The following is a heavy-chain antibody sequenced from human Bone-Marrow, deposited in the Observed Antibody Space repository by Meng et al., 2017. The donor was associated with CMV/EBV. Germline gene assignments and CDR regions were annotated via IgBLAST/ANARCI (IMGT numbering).Heavy chain of an antibody. CDR3: ARVWVGYSSSVGYYYYYGMDV. D-gene: IGHD6-6*01. CDR1: GYTFTSYG. CDR2: ISAYNGNT. Sequence: ASVKVSCKASGYTFTSYGISWVRQAPGQGLEWMGWISAYNGNTNYAQKLQGRVTISRDNAKNSLYLQMNSLRAEDTAVYYCARVWVGYSSSVGYYYYYGMDVWGQGTTVTVSS. V-gene: IGHV1-18*01. J-gene: IGHJ6*02.